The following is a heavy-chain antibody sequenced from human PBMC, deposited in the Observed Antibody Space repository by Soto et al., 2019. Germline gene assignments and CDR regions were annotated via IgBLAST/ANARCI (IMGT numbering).Heavy chain of an antibody. Sequence: SGGSVRLCCXASGFSVSSNSMSWVRQAPGKGLEWVSVIHSDVTTYYADSVKGRLIISRDNSKDTLYLQMNRLRAEDTAVYYCARELSGSWYNWFDPWGQGTLVTV. CDR2: IHSDVTT. J-gene: IGHJ5*02. CDR1: GFSVSSNS. V-gene: IGHV3-53*01. D-gene: IGHD5-12*01. CDR3: ARELSGSWYNWFDP.